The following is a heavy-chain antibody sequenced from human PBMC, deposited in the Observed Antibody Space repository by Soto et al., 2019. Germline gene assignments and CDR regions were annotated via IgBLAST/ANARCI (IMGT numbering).Heavy chain of an antibody. CDR1: GYTFTCYY. V-gene: IGHV1-2*02. CDR3: ARGRQLRSAFDI. J-gene: IGHJ3*02. D-gene: IGHD5-18*01. CDR2: INPNSGGT. Sequence: SVKVSCNASGYTFTCYYMHWVRQAPGQGLEWMGWINPNSGGTNYAQKFQGRVTMTRDTSISTAYMELSRLSSDYTAVYYCARGRQLRSAFDIWAQGTMVTVS.